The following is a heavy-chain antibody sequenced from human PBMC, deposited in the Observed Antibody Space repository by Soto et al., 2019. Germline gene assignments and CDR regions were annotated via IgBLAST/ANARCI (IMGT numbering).Heavy chain of an antibody. CDR2: IYYSGST. CDR3: ASGEYSGYDRYFDD. Sequence: SETLSLTCTVSGGSISSYYWSWIRQPPGKGLEWIGYIYYSGSTKYNPSLKSRVTISVDTSKNQFSLKLSSVTAADTAVYYCASGEYSGYDRYFDDWGQGTLVTVSS. V-gene: IGHV4-59*01. J-gene: IGHJ4*02. CDR1: GGSISSYY. D-gene: IGHD5-12*01.